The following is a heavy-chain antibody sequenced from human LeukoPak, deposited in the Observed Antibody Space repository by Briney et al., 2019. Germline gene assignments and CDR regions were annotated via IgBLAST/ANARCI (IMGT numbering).Heavy chain of an antibody. CDR3: AKDPNGDYIGTFDI. D-gene: IGHD4-17*01. CDR1: GFTFSSYA. CDR2: ISYDGSNK. V-gene: IGHV3-30-3*01. J-gene: IGHJ3*02. Sequence: PGGSLRLSCAASGFTFSSYAMHWVRQAPGKGLEWVAVISYDGSNKYYAASVQGRFTISRDNSKNTLYLQMNSLRAEDTAVYYCAKDPNGDYIGTFDIWGQGTMVTVSS.